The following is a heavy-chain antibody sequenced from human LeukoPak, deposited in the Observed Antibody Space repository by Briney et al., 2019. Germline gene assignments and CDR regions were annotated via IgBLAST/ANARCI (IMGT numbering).Heavy chain of an antibody. J-gene: IGHJ4*02. CDR2: ISGDAHDT. CDR1: GFTFHHYA. CDR3: AKRPEGGSGYLNY. Sequence: GGSLKPSCAASGFTFHHYAMHWVRQAPGKGLEWVSLISGDAHDTYYADSVKGRFTISRDNGKNSLYLQMNSLRTEDTALYYCAKRPEGGSGYLNYWGQGALVTVSS. D-gene: IGHD3-22*01. V-gene: IGHV3-43*02.